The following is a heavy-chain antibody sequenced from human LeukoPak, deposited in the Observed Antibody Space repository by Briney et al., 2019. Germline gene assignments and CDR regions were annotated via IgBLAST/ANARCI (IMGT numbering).Heavy chain of an antibody. D-gene: IGHD2-15*01. J-gene: IGHJ4*02. CDR3: AREGKRWFRRYDLDY. CDR1: GGSVSGYY. V-gene: IGHV4-59*02. CDR2: IYYSGST. Sequence: PSETLSLTCTVSGGSVSGYYWSWIRQPPGTGLEWIGFIYYSGSTNYNPSLKSRVTMSVDTSKNQFSLKLSSVTAADTAVYYCAREGKRWFRRYDLDYWGQGTLVTVSS.